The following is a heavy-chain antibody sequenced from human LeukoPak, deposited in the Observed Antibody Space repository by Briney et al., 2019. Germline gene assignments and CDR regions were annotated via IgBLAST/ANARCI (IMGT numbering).Heavy chain of an antibody. Sequence: SETLSLTCTVSGGSISSGSYYWSWIRQPAGKGLEWIGRIYTSGSTNYNPSLKSRVTMSVDTSKNQFSLKLSSVTAADTAVYYCARDGNYYGSGSYYETVFDPWGQGTLVTVSS. CDR2: IYTSGST. J-gene: IGHJ5*02. D-gene: IGHD3-10*01. V-gene: IGHV4-61*02. CDR3: ARDGNYYGSGSYYETVFDP. CDR1: GGSISSGSYY.